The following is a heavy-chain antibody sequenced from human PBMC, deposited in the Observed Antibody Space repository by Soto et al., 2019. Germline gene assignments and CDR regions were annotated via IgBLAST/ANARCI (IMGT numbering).Heavy chain of an antibody. V-gene: IGHV4-34*01. Sequence: SETLSLTCAVYGGSFSGYYWSWIRQPPGKGLEWIGEINHSGSTNYNPSLKSRVTISVDTSKNLFSLKLSSVTAADMAVYYCARMKRVTYYYDSSGYYGYWGQGTLVTVPQ. CDR1: GGSFSGYY. J-gene: IGHJ4*02. CDR2: INHSGST. CDR3: ARMKRVTYYYDSSGYYGY. D-gene: IGHD3-22*01.